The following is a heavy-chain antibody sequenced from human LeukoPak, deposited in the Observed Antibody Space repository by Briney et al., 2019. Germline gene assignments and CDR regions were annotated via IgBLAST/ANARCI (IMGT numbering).Heavy chain of an antibody. V-gene: IGHV3-9*01. CDR1: GFIFDDYA. J-gene: IGHJ4*02. CDR2: ISWNSGSI. Sequence: GGSLRLSCAASGFIFDDYAMHWVRQAPGKGLEWVSRISWNSGSIDYADSVKGRFTISRDNAKNSLYLQMNSLRAEDTALYYCAKVRKDRTIAAAGSNYFDHWGQGTLVTVSS. CDR3: AKVRKDRTIAAAGSNYFDH. D-gene: IGHD6-13*01.